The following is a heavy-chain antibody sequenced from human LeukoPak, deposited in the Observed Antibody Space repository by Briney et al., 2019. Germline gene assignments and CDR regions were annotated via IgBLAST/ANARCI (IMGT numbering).Heavy chain of an antibody. Sequence: SQTLSLTCTVSGGSISSGGYYWSWIRQHPGKGLEWIGYIYYSGSTYYNPSLKSRVTISVDTSKNQFSLKLSSVTAADTAVYYCATEIVATIRGYYGMDVWGQGTTVTVSS. J-gene: IGHJ6*02. CDR3: ATEIVATIRGYYGMDV. CDR2: IYYSGST. CDR1: GGSISSGGYY. V-gene: IGHV4-31*03. D-gene: IGHD5-12*01.